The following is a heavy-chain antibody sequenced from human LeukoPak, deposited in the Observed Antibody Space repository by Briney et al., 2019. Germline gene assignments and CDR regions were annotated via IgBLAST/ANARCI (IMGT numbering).Heavy chain of an antibody. V-gene: IGHV4-34*01. D-gene: IGHD6-13*01. Sequence: PSETLSLTCAVYGGSFSGYYWSWIRQPPGKGLEWIGEINHSGSTNYNPSLKSRVTISVDTSKNQFSLKLSSVTAADTAVYYCARSSGAAAGTGRLIYYRDVWGKGTTVTVSS. J-gene: IGHJ6*03. CDR1: GGSFSGYY. CDR2: INHSGST. CDR3: ARSSGAAAGTGRLIYYRDV.